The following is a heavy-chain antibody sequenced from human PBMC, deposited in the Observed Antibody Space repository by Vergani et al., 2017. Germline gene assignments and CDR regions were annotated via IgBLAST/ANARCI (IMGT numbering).Heavy chain of an antibody. V-gene: IGHV4-61*02. CDR2: VYPSGTT. CDR1: GVSMQSGSFY. CDR3: ARGETRTDWFDP. Sequence: QVQLHESGPGLVKPSETLSLICSVSGVSMQSGSFYCTWLRQPAEMRLEWMGRVYPSGTTNYNPSLNGRVTIFVDKSKNILSLRLNSVTAADTAVYYCARGETRTDWFDPWGQGTLVTVSA. D-gene: IGHD2-8*02. J-gene: IGHJ5*02.